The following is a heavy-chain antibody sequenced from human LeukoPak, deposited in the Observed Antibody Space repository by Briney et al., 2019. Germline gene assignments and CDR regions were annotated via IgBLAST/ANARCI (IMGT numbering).Heavy chain of an antibody. D-gene: IGHD6-19*01. CDR3: ARRRIAVAGKVDY. CDR2: ISSSSSYI. Sequence: PGGSLRLSCAASGFTFSSYSMNWVRQAPGKGLEWVSSISSSSSYIYYADSVRGRFTISRDNAKNSLYLQMNSLRAEYTAVYYCARRRIAVAGKVDYWGQGTLVTVSS. CDR1: GFTFSSYS. J-gene: IGHJ4*02. V-gene: IGHV3-21*01.